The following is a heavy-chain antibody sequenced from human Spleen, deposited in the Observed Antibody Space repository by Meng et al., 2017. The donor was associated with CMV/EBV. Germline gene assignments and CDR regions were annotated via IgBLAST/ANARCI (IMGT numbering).Heavy chain of an antibody. V-gene: IGHV1-24*01. D-gene: IGHD3-16*01. Sequence: ASGRVCCKVSGYFISKMSMHWVRQAPGKGLEWIGGFDPAEGETVYSQKFQCRVTMIEDISTDTSYMDLSSLRSDDTAVYYCATGLGYAWDFWGQGTLVTVSS. J-gene: IGHJ4*02. CDR1: GYFISKMS. CDR3: ATGLGYAWDF. CDR2: FDPAEGET.